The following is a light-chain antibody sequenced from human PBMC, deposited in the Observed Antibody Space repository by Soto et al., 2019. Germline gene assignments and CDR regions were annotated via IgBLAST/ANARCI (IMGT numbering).Light chain of an antibody. CDR3: TSYTTSSPYLV. Sequence: QSALTQPASVSGSPGQSITISCTGTSSDVGGYNYVSWYQHHPGKAPKLMIYDVTNRTSGLSNRFSGSKSGNTASLTISGLQAEDEADYYCTSYTTSSPYLVFGGGTKLTVL. J-gene: IGLJ3*02. CDR1: SSDVGGYNY. V-gene: IGLV2-14*03. CDR2: DVT.